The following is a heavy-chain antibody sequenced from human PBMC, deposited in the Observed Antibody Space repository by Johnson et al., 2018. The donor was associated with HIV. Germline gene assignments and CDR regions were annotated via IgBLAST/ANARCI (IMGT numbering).Heavy chain of an antibody. CDR1: GFTFSSYA. Sequence: QVQLVESGGGVVQPGRSLRLSCAASGFTFSSYAMHWVRQAPGKGLEWVAVISYDGNNIYYSDSVKGRFTISRDNSKNTLYLQMNSLRAEDTAVYYCAKELRLHRAFDIWGQGTMVTVSS. D-gene: IGHD5-24*01. V-gene: IGHV3-30*18. CDR3: AKELRLHRAFDI. J-gene: IGHJ3*02. CDR2: ISYDGNNI.